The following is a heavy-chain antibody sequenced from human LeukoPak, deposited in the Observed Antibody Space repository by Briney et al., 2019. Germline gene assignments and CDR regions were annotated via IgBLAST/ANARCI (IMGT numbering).Heavy chain of an antibody. CDR3: ARDLRWPDAFDI. J-gene: IGHJ3*02. CDR2: INPNSGGT. V-gene: IGHV1-2*02. Sequence: ASVKVSCTASGYTFTSYYMNWVRQAPGQPPEWMVWINPNSGGTNYAQKFQGRVTMTRDTSISTAYMELSRLRSDDTAVYYCARDLRWPDAFDIWGQGTMVTVSS. CDR1: GYTFTSYY. D-gene: IGHD4-23*01.